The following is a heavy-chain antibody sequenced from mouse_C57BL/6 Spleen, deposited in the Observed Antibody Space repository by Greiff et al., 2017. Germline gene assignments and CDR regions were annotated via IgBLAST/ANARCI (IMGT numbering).Heavy chain of an antibody. D-gene: IGHD1-1*01. CDR3: SGRGGRSYPFSY. J-gene: IGHJ3*01. V-gene: IGHV1-22*01. CDR1: GYTFTDYN. Sequence: VQLQQSGPELVKPGASVKMSCKASGYTFTDYNMHWVKQSHGKSLEWIGYINPNNGGTRYNQKFKGKAPLTVNKSSSTAYMELRSLTSEDSAVYYCSGRGGRSYPFSYWGQGTLVTVAA. CDR2: INPNNGGT.